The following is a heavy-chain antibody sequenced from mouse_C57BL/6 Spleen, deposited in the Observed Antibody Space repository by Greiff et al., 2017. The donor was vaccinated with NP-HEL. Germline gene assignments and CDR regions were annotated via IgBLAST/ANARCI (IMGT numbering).Heavy chain of an antibody. Sequence: VQLQQPGAELVKPGASVKMSCKASGYTFTSYWITWVKQRPGQGLEWIGDIYPGSGSTNYNEKFKSKATLTVDTSSSTAYMQLSSLTSEDSAVYYCAREKRIYYDYDEYFDVWGTGTTVTVSS. CDR2: IYPGSGST. V-gene: IGHV1-55*01. J-gene: IGHJ1*03. CDR3: AREKRIYYDYDEYFDV. D-gene: IGHD2-4*01. CDR1: GYTFTSYW.